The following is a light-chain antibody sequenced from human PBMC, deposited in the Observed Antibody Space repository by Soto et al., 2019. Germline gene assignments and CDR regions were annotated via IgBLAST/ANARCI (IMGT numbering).Light chain of an antibody. J-gene: IGLJ1*01. CDR3: ISYTTISTYV. V-gene: IGLV2-14*03. CDR1: SSDVAAYNY. CDR2: DVS. Sequence: QSVLTPPASVSGSPGQSITISCPGTSSDVAAYNYVSWYQQHPGKAPKLMMSDVSNRASGISNRFSASKSGNTASLTISGLQTEDEADYYCISYTTISTYVFGTGTKVTVL.